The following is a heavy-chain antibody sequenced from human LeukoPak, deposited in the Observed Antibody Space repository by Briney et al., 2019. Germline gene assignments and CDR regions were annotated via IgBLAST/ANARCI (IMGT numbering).Heavy chain of an antibody. V-gene: IGHV1-18*01. CDR2: ISTYNGNT. Sequence: ASVKVSCKASGYIFTSFDITWVRQAPGQGLEWMGWISTYNGNTDYAQKLQGRVTMTTDTSTSTAYMELRSLTSDDTAMYYCARDQHKFDYWGQGTLVTVSS. CDR1: GYIFTSFD. J-gene: IGHJ4*02. CDR3: ARDQHKFDY.